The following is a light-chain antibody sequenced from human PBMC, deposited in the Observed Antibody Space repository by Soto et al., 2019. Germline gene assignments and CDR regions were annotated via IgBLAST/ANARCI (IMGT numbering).Light chain of an antibody. CDR1: QSFSSNS. J-gene: IGKJ1*01. CDR3: QHFGTTPWT. Sequence: XXGERATLSCRASQSFSSNSLAWYQQKPGQAPRLLXYGTSXRATGVPDRFSGSGSGTDFTLTINRLEPEDFAVYYCQHFGTTPWTFGQGTKVEIK. CDR2: GTS. V-gene: IGKV3-20*01.